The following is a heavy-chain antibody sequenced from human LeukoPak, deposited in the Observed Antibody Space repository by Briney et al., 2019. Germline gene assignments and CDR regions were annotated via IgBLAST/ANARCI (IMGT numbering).Heavy chain of an antibody. J-gene: IGHJ4*02. CDR1: GFTFSSYN. CDR3: ARGSYGSGSYPD. V-gene: IGHV3-48*01. D-gene: IGHD3-10*01. CDR2: ISSSSTNI. Sequence: GGSLTLSCAASGFTFSSYNMNWVRQAPGKGLEWVSFISSSSTNIYYADSVKGRFTISRDNAKSSLYLQMNRLRAEDTAVYYCARGSYGSGSYPDWSQGTLVTVSS.